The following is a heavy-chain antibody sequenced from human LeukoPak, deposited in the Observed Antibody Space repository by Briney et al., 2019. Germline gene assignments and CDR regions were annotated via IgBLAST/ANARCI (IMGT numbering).Heavy chain of an antibody. D-gene: IGHD2-8*01. Sequence: QPGGSLRLSCAASGFIFSSYAMSWVRQAPGKGLEWVSTISGSGGSTYYADSVKGRFTISRDNSKNTVYLQMNSLRAEDTAVYYCAKDRSCINDLYHGDFDYWGQGTLVTVSS. CDR2: ISGSGGST. CDR3: AKDRSCINDLYHGDFDY. J-gene: IGHJ4*02. V-gene: IGHV3-23*01. CDR1: GFIFSSYA.